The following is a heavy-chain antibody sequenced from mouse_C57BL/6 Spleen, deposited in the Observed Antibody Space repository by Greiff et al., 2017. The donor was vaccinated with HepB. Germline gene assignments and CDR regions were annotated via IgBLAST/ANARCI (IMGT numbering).Heavy chain of an antibody. CDR1: GFTFSSYG. D-gene: IGHD1-1*01. CDR3: ARHRYGSSYDAMDY. V-gene: IGHV5-6*02. CDR2: ISSGGSYT. Sequence: DVMLVESGGDLVKPGGSLKLSCAASGFTFSSYGMSWVRQTPDKRLEWVATISSGGSYTYYPDSVKGRFTISRDNAKNTLYLQMSSLKSEDTAMYYCARHRYGSSYDAMDYWGQGTSVTVSS. J-gene: IGHJ4*01.